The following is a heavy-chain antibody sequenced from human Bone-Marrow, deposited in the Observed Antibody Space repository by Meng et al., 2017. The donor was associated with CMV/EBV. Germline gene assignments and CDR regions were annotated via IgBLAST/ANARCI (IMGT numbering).Heavy chain of an antibody. Sequence: GSLRLSCTVSGGSISSYYWSWIRQPPGKGLEWIGYIYYSGSTNYNPSLKSRVTISVDTSKNQFSLKLSSVTAADTAVYYCARLYSGWSGWCDPWGQGNLVNVAS. D-gene: IGHD6-19*01. CDR3: ARLYSGWSGWCDP. V-gene: IGHV4-59*01. CDR1: GGSISSYY. J-gene: IGHJ5*02. CDR2: IYYSGST.